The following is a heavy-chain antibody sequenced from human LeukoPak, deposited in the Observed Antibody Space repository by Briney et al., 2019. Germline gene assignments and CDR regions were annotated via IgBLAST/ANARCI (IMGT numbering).Heavy chain of an antibody. CDR1: GFTVSNNY. J-gene: IGHJ4*02. CDR2: IYSGGST. Sequence: GGSLRLSCAASGFTVSNNYMNWVRQAPGKGLEWVSVIYSGGSTYYADSVKGRFTISRDNSKNTLYLQMNSLRAEDTAVYYCARVDTAMDALDYWGQGTLVTVSS. D-gene: IGHD5-18*01. CDR3: ARVDTAMDALDY. V-gene: IGHV3-53*01.